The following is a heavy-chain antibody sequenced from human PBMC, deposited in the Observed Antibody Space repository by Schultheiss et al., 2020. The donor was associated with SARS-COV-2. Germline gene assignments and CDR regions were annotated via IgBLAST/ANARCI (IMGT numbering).Heavy chain of an antibody. Sequence: SETLSLTCTVSGGSISSGDYYWSWIRQPPGKGLEWIGYIYYSGSTNYNPSLKSRVTISVDTSKNQFSLKLSSVTAADTAVYYCARQGFGELPVWWNYYYGMDVWGQGTTVTVSS. D-gene: IGHD3-10*01. J-gene: IGHJ6*02. CDR2: IYYSGST. V-gene: IGHV4-61*08. CDR3: ARQGFGELPVWWNYYYGMDV. CDR1: GGSISSGDYY.